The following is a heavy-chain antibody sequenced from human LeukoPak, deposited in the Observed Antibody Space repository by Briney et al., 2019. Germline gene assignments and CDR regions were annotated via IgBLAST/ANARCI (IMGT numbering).Heavy chain of an antibody. J-gene: IGHJ4*02. CDR3: AKSGYYDSSGYYWRYFDY. D-gene: IGHD3-22*01. Sequence: GGSLRLSCAASGFTLSNYAMNWVRQAPGKGLEWVSAFSGSGGSTYYADSVKGRFTISRDNSKNTLYQQMNSLRAEDTAVYYCAKSGYYDSSGYYWRYFDYWGQGTLVTVSS. CDR1: GFTLSNYA. CDR2: FSGSGGST. V-gene: IGHV3-23*01.